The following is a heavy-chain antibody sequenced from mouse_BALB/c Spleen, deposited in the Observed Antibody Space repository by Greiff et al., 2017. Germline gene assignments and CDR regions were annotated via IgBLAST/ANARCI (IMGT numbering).Heavy chain of an antibody. V-gene: IGHV2-6-7*01. CDR3: ARESPYGNYAMDY. CDR2: IWGDGST. Sequence: VQGVESGPGLVAPSQSLSITCTVSGFSLTGYGVNWVRQPPGKGLEWLGMIWGDGSTDYNSALKSRLSISKDNSKSQVFLKMNSLQTDDTARYYCARESPYGNYAMDYWGQGTSVTVSS. J-gene: IGHJ4*01. CDR1: GFSLTGYG. D-gene: IGHD2-1*01.